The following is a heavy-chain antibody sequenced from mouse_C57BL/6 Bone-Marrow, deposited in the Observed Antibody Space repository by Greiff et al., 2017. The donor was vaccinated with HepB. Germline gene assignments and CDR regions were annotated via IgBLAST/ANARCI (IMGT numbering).Heavy chain of an antibody. Sequence: VQLQQSGPELVKPGASVKISCKASGYSFTGYYMNWVKQSPEKSLEWIGEINPSTGGTTYNQKFKAKATLTVDKSSSTAYMQLKSLTSEDSAVYYGARRGDYDDYAMDYGGQGTSVTVSS. D-gene: IGHD2-4*01. V-gene: IGHV1-42*01. CDR1: GYSFTGYY. J-gene: IGHJ4*01. CDR2: INPSTGGT. CDR3: ARRGDYDDYAMDY.